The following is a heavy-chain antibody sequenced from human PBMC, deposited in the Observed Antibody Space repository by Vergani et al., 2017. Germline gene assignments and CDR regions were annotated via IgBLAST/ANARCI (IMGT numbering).Heavy chain of an antibody. CDR3: ARGFRDEGMIYGGTVENWFDP. D-gene: IGHD3-22*01. Sequence: QLQLQESGPGLVKPSETLSLTCTVSGGSITYGAFYWGWIRQSPGKGLEWIGSIYYSENKFYNPSLESRVTLSIDTTKKQFSLKLKSVTAADTAVYYCARGFRDEGMIYGGTVENWFDPWGQGTLVTVSS. V-gene: IGHV4-39*01. CDR2: IYYSENK. CDR1: GGSITYGAFY. J-gene: IGHJ5*02.